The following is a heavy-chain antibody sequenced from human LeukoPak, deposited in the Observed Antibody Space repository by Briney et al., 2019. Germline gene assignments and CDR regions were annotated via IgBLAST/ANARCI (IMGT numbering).Heavy chain of an antibody. J-gene: IGHJ4*02. CDR2: ISSSGSTI. Sequence: PGGSLRLSCAASGFTFSDYYMSWIRPAPGKGLEWVSYISSSGSTIYYADSVKGRFTISRDNAKNSLYLQMNSLRAEDTAVYYCARVPTVTAYFDYWGQGTLVTVSS. CDR1: GFTFSDYY. V-gene: IGHV3-11*01. D-gene: IGHD4-17*01. CDR3: ARVPTVTAYFDY.